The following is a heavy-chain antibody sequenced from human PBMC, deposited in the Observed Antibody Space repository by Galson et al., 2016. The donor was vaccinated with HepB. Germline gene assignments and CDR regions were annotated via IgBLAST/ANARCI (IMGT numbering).Heavy chain of an antibody. V-gene: IGHV3-23*01. CDR1: GFTFNRYA. J-gene: IGHJ4*02. D-gene: IGHD2-8*01. CDR3: ARDAYESAGVSHIDY. Sequence: SLRLSCAAPGFTFNRYAMNWVRQAPGKGLEWVSGISGSGHNTYYADSVKGRFTISRDNSKNTVYLHMSSLRADDTAVYYCARDAYESAGVSHIDYWGRGTLVTVSS. CDR2: ISGSGHNT.